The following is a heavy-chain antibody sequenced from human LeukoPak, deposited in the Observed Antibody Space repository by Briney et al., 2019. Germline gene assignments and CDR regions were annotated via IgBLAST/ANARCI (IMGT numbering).Heavy chain of an antibody. CDR2: INHSGST. Sequence: SETLSLTCAVYGGSFSGYYWSWIRQPPGKGLEWIGEINHSGSTNYNPSLKSRVTISVDTSKNQSSLKLSSVTAADTAVYYCAASPFPNWFDPWGQGTLVTVSS. V-gene: IGHV4-34*01. J-gene: IGHJ5*02. CDR3: AASPFPNWFDP. CDR1: GGSFSGYY. D-gene: IGHD2-2*01.